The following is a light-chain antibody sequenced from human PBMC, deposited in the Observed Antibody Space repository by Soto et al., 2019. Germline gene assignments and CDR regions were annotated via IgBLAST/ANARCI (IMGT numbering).Light chain of an antibody. Sequence: EIVMTQSPATLSVSPGGSATLSCRASQHVSSNFAWYRQKPGQAPTLLIYRASTRATGIPARFSGSGSGTEFTLTISSPLSEDFAVYYCQQYTNWPYTFGQGTKLEIK. CDR3: QQYTNWPYT. V-gene: IGKV3-15*01. CDR2: RAS. J-gene: IGKJ2*01. CDR1: QHVSSN.